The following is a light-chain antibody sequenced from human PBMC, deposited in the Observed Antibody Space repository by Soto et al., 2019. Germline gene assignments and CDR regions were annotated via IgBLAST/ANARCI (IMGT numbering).Light chain of an antibody. Sequence: ERVMTPSPATLSLSPGERATLSCRASQSVTSYLAWYQQKPGQAPRLLIYDVSNRASGIPARFSGSGSETDFTLTISSLEPEDFAVYYCQQRSDWPLTFGQGTRLEIK. J-gene: IGKJ5*01. V-gene: IGKV3-11*01. CDR3: QQRSDWPLT. CDR1: QSVTSY. CDR2: DVS.